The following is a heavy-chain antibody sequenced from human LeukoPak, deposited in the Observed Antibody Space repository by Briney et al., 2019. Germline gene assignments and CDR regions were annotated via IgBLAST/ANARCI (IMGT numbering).Heavy chain of an antibody. Sequence: GGSLRLSCAASGFTFSSYAMSWVRQAPGKGLEWVSAISGSGGSTYYADSVRGRFTISRDNSKNTLYLQMNSLRAEDTAVYYCAKDADIVVVVAADFDYWGQGTLVTVSS. D-gene: IGHD2-15*01. J-gene: IGHJ4*02. V-gene: IGHV3-23*01. CDR3: AKDADIVVVVAADFDY. CDR2: ISGSGGST. CDR1: GFTFSSYA.